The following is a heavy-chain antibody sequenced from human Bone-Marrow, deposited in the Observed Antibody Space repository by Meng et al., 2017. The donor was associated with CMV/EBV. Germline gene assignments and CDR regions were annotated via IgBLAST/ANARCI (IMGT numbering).Heavy chain of an antibody. D-gene: IGHD7-27*01. CDR3: ARGGEGPTRAYNWFDP. Sequence: SVKVSCKASGGTFSSYAISWVRQAPGQGLEWMGGIIPILGIANYAQKFQGRVTITSDKSTSTAYMELSSLRSEDTAVYYCARGGEGPTRAYNWFDPSGQGTLVTVSS. V-gene: IGHV1-69*10. CDR1: GGTFSSYA. J-gene: IGHJ5*02. CDR2: IIPILGIA.